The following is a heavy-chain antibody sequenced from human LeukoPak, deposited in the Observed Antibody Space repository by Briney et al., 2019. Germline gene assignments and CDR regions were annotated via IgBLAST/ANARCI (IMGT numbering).Heavy chain of an antibody. D-gene: IGHD6-13*01. CDR3: ARVIRERHDSSSWSSFDY. CDR1: GYTFTGYY. V-gene: IGHV1-2*02. J-gene: IGHJ4*02. Sequence: ASVKVSFKASGYTFTGYYMHWVRQAPGQGLEWMGWINPNSGGTNYAQKFQGRVTMTRDTSISTAYMELSRLRSDDTAVYYCARVIRERHDSSSWSSFDYWGQGTLVTVSS. CDR2: INPNSGGT.